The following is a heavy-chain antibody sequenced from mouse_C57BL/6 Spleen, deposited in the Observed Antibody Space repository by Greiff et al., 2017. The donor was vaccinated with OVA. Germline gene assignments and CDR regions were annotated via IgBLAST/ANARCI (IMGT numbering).Heavy chain of an antibody. Sequence: QVQLQQPGAELVRPGSSVKLSCKASGYTFTSYWMDWVKQRPGQGLEWIGNIYPSDSETHYNQKFKDKATLTVDKSSSTAYMPLSSLTSEDSAVYYCAMITTVVAPYAMDYWGQGTSVTVSS. D-gene: IGHD1-1*01. CDR1: GYTFTSYW. CDR2: IYPSDSET. CDR3: AMITTVVAPYAMDY. V-gene: IGHV1-61*01. J-gene: IGHJ4*01.